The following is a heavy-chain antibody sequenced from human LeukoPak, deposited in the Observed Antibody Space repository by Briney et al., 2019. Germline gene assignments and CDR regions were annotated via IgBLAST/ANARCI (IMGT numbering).Heavy chain of an antibody. CDR1: GFTVSSNY. J-gene: IGHJ3*02. CDR3: AKDLPLGWDYYDSSGPFDAFDI. V-gene: IGHV3-53*01. D-gene: IGHD3-22*01. Sequence: GGSLRLSCEASGFTVSSNYMTWVRQAPGKGLEWVSVIYSGSSTYYADSVKGRFTISRDNSKNTLYLQMNSLRAEDTAVYYCAKDLPLGWDYYDSSGPFDAFDIWGQGTMVTVSS. CDR2: IYSGSST.